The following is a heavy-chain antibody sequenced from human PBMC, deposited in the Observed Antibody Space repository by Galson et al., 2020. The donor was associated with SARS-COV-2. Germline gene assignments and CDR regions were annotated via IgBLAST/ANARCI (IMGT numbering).Heavy chain of an antibody. Sequence: GGSLRLSCAGPEFTFSSYSINWVRQAPGKGLEWISYISGSGGTIKYADSVRGRFTISRDNVKRSAFLQMGSLRDEDTAVYYCTRGYCATNGCYEYFDSWGQGALVTVSS. J-gene: IGHJ4*02. CDR3: TRGYCATNGCYEYFDS. D-gene: IGHD2-15*01. V-gene: IGHV3-48*02. CDR2: ISGSGGTI. CDR1: EFTFSSYS.